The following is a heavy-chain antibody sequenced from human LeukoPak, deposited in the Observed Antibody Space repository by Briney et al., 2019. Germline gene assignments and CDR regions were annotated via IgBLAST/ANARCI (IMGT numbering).Heavy chain of an antibody. Sequence: ASAKVSCRVSGYSLTELSIHWVRQRPGEGLEWMGGFDRENGKTLYSRDFEGRVTMTEDASLATAYLHLSSLRSDDTAVYYCATGDYGGIYFDSWGQGTLLIVSS. D-gene: IGHD4-23*01. CDR3: ATGDYGGIYFDS. V-gene: IGHV1-24*01. CDR1: GYSLTELS. J-gene: IGHJ4*02. CDR2: FDRENGKT.